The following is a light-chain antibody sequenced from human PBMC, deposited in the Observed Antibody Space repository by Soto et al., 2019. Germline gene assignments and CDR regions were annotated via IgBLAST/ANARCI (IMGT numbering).Light chain of an antibody. CDR1: QSVSTN. Sequence: EIVMTQSPATLSVSPGERATLSCRASQSVSTNLAWYQQKPGQAPRLLIYGASTRATGIPARFSGSGSGTEVTLTMSRLQSEDFAVYYCQQDNNWDPFGQGTKLEIK. CDR3: QQDNNWDP. V-gene: IGKV3-15*01. CDR2: GAS. J-gene: IGKJ2*01.